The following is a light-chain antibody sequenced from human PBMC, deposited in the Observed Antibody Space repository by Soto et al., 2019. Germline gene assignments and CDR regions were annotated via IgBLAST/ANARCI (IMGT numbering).Light chain of an antibody. CDR3: SSYSSTDTLYV. CDR1: RSDIGSYNY. CDR2: EVS. Sequence: QSALTQPASVSGSPRQSITISCTGTRSDIGSYNYVSWYQVHPDKAPKLIIYEVSSRPSGVPDRFSGSKSGNTASLIISGLQAEDEAHYYCSSYSSTDTLYVFGTGTKVTVL. J-gene: IGLJ1*01. V-gene: IGLV2-14*01.